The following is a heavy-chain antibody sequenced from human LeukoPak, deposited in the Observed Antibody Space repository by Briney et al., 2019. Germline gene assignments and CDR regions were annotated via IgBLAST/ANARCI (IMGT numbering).Heavy chain of an antibody. CDR2: ISGSGCST. Sequence: GGSLRLSCAASGFTFSSYAMSWVRQAPGKGLEWVSAISGSGCSTYYADSVKGRFTISRDNSKNTLYLQMNSLRAEDTAVYYCAKDPENYDFWSSYFDYWGQGTLVTVSS. J-gene: IGHJ4*02. CDR1: GFTFSSYA. D-gene: IGHD3-3*01. CDR3: AKDPENYDFWSSYFDY. V-gene: IGHV3-23*01.